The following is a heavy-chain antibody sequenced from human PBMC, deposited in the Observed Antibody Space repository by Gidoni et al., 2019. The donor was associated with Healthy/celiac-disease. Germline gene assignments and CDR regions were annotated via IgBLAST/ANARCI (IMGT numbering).Heavy chain of an antibody. D-gene: IGHD3-16*02. Sequence: GLEWVSSISSSSSYIYYADSVKGRFTISRDNAKNSLYLQMNSLRAEDTAVYYCARDAYYDYVWGSYRSEGFDYWGQGTLVTVSS. CDR3: ARDAYYDYVWGSYRSEGFDY. V-gene: IGHV3-21*01. J-gene: IGHJ4*02. CDR2: ISSSSSYI.